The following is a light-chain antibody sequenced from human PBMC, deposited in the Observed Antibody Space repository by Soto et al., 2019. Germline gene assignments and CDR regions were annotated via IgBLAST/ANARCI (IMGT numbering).Light chain of an antibody. CDR1: QSVSDS. J-gene: IGKJ4*01. CDR2: GAS. Sequence: EVVMTQSPATLSVSPGERATLSCRASQSVSDSLVWYQHKPGQAPRLLIYGASTRATGIPARFSGSGSGTEFTLTISSLQVEDFAVYYCQQYNNWPPLTFGGGTKVEIK. V-gene: IGKV3D-15*01. CDR3: QQYNNWPPLT.